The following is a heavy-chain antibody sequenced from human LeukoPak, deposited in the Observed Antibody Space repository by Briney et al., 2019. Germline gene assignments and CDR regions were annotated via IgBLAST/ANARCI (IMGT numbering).Heavy chain of an antibody. J-gene: IGHJ4*02. D-gene: IGHD6-13*01. CDR3: ARGVSSSWYLPPFDY. V-gene: IGHV1-3*01. CDR2: INAGNGTT. Sequence: GASVKVSCKASGYTFTSYAMHWVRQAPGQRLEWMGWINAGNGTTKYSQKFQGRVTITRDTSASTAYMELSSLRSEDTAVYYCARGVSSSWYLPPFDYWGQGTLVTVSS. CDR1: GYTFTSYA.